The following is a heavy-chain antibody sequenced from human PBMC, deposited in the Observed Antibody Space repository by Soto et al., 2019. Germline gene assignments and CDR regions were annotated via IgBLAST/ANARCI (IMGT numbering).Heavy chain of an antibody. Sequence: SETLSLTCAVSGGSISSYYWSWIRQPPGKGLEWIGYIYYSGSTNYNPSLKSRVTISVDTSKNQFSPKLSSVTAADTAVYYCARGPTIPVAGRWGQGTLVTVSS. CDR1: GGSISSYY. CDR2: IYYSGST. CDR3: ARGPTIPVAGR. J-gene: IGHJ4*02. V-gene: IGHV4-59*01. D-gene: IGHD6-19*01.